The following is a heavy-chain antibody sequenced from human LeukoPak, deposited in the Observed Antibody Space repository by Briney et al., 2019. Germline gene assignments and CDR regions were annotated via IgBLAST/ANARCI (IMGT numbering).Heavy chain of an antibody. D-gene: IGHD3-3*01. V-gene: IGHV3-74*01. J-gene: IGHJ4*02. CDR3: ARDRAWNYFDY. Sequence: GGSLRLSCVASGNYWMHWVRQAPGKGLVWVSHINSDGSWTSYADSVKGRFTISKDNAKNTLYLQMDSLRAEDTAVYYCARDRAWNYFDYWGQGTLVTVSS. CDR2: INSDGSWT. CDR1: GNYW.